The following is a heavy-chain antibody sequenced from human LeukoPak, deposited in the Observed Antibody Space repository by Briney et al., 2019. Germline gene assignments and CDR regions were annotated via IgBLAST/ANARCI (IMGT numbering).Heavy chain of an antibody. CDR2: ISGTGGST. CDR3: AKPPLDDSFAFDY. V-gene: IGHV3-23*01. CDR1: GFSFSSLA. D-gene: IGHD3-22*01. Sequence: PGGSLRLSCAASGFSFSSLAMTWVRQAPGKGLEWVSSISGTGGSTYSADSVRGRFTISRDNSKDTLYLQMNSLRTEDTAVYYCAKPPLDDSFAFDYWGQGTLVTVSS. J-gene: IGHJ4*02.